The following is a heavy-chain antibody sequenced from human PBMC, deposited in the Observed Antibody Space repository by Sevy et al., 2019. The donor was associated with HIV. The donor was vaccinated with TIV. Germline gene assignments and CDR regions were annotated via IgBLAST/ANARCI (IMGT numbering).Heavy chain of an antibody. D-gene: IGHD3-16*02. V-gene: IGHV3-23*01. Sequence: GGSLRLSCAASGFTFSSYAMSWVRQAPGKGLEWVSAISGSGGSTYYADSVKGRFTISRDNSKNTLYLQMNSLRAEDTAVDYCAKDGYDYVWGSYRSPYWGQGTLVTVSS. J-gene: IGHJ4*02. CDR2: ISGSGGST. CDR1: GFTFSSYA. CDR3: AKDGYDYVWGSYRSPY.